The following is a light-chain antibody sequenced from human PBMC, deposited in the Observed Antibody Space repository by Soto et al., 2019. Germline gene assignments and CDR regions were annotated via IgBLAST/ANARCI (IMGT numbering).Light chain of an antibody. CDR2: AAS. CDR1: QSVSSSY. CDR3: QTYNSAPYT. J-gene: IGKJ3*01. Sequence: TQSPGTLSLSPGERATLSCRASQSVSSSYLAWYQQKPGKIPNLLIYAASTLQSGVPSRFSGSGSGTDFTLTISSLQPEDLATYYCQTYNSAPYTFGPGTKVDAK. V-gene: IGKV1-27*01.